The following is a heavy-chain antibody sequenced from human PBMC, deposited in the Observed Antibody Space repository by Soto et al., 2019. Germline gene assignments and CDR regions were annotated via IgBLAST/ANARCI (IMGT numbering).Heavy chain of an antibody. V-gene: IGHV2-5*02. D-gene: IGHD2-15*01. CDR3: AHRYCSGGSCYWNWFDP. CDR2: IYWDDDK. Sequence: QITLKESGPTLVKPTQTLTLTCTFSGFSLSTSGVGVGWIRQPPGKALEWLALIYWDDDKRYSPSLKSRLTITKDTSKTQVVLTMTNMDPVDTATYYCAHRYCSGGSCYWNWFDPWGQGTLVTVSS. J-gene: IGHJ5*02. CDR1: GFSLSTSGVG.